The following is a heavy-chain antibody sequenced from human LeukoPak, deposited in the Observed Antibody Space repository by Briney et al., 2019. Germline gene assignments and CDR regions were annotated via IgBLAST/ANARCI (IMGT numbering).Heavy chain of an antibody. CDR1: GLTFSRDW. J-gene: IGHJ4*02. V-gene: IGHV3-7*01. D-gene: IGHD2-21*01. CDR2: IRQDGGET. Sequence: GGSLRHSREASGLTFSRDWMGWVRQARGKGREWVAHIRQDGGETYYGDSVKGRFIISRDNAKNSLFLHMNGLRTEDTAVYYCARVVHCGGDCYPSSYFDYWGQGTLVTVSS. CDR3: ARVVHCGGDCYPSSYFDY.